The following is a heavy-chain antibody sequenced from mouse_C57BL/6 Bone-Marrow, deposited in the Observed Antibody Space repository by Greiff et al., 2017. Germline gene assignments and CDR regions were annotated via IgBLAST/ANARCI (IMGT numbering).Heavy chain of an antibody. CDR1: GFTFSDYG. J-gene: IGHJ2*01. CDR3: AGGGTTVVARGYFDY. CDR2: ISSGSSTI. Sequence: EVMLVESGGGLVKPGGSLKLSCAASGFTFSDYGMHWVRQAPEKGLEWVAYISSGSSTIYYADTVKGRFTISRDNAKNTLFLQMTSLRSEDTAMYYCAGGGTTVVARGYFDYWGQGTTLTVSS. V-gene: IGHV5-17*01. D-gene: IGHD1-1*01.